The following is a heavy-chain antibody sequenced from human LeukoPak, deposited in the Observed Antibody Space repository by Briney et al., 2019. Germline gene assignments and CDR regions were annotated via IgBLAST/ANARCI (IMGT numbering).Heavy chain of an antibody. J-gene: IGHJ4*02. CDR3: ARESWAGFDY. CDR1: GFIFSNYR. CDR2: INNDGSSR. D-gene: IGHD3/OR15-3a*01. Sequence: GGSLRLSCAVSGFIFSNYRMQWVRQAPGKGLVWVSHINNDGSSRNYAESVKGRFTISRDNAKNTLYLQMNSLRAEDTAVYYCARESWAGFDYWGQGNLVTVSS. V-gene: IGHV3-74*01.